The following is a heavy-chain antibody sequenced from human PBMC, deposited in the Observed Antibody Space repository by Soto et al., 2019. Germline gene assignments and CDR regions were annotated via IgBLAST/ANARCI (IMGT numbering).Heavy chain of an antibody. CDR3: ARRGAGRGHYYDGMDV. CDR2: IYPGDSDT. V-gene: IGHV5-51*01. Sequence: RGESLKISCQGSGYSFTNYLIVWVRQMPGKGLEWMGLIYPGDSDTRYSPSFQGQVTISADKSISTAYLQWSSVKPSDTAMYYCARRGAGRGHYYDGMDVWGQGTTVTVSS. CDR1: GYSFTNYL. D-gene: IGHD6-19*01. J-gene: IGHJ6*02.